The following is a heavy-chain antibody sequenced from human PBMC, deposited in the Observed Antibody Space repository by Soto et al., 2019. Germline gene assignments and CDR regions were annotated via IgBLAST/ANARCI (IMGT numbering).Heavy chain of an antibody. CDR3: ARDDGITWSLDY. V-gene: IGHV1-3*04. J-gene: IGHJ4*02. CDR1: GYTFTNHA. Sequence: AASVKVSCKASGYTFTNHAIHWVRQAPGQRPECMAWLHTGYGDTKFSQKFQGRLTVTRDTSASTAYMELNTLRPEDTAVYYCARDDGITWSLDYWGQGTLVTVSS. D-gene: IGHD6-13*01. CDR2: LHTGYGDT.